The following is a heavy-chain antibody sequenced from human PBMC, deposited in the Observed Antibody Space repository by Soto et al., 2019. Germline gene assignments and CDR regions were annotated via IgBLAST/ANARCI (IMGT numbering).Heavy chain of an antibody. CDR2: ISAYNGNT. D-gene: IGHD3-10*01. CDR3: ARVKLDYYGSGSYLNY. V-gene: IGHV1-18*04. CDR1: GYTFTSYG. Sequence: GASVKVSCKASGYTFTSYGISWVRQAPGQGLEWMGWISAYNGNTNYAQKLQGRVTMTTDTSTSTAYMELRSLRSDDTAVYYCARVKLDYYGSGSYLNYWGQGTLVTVSS. J-gene: IGHJ4*02.